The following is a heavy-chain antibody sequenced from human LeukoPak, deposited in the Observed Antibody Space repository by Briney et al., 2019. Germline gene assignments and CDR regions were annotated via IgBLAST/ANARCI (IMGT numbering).Heavy chain of an antibody. CDR3: ARDLPYGGNRAFDY. D-gene: IGHD4-23*01. J-gene: IGHJ4*02. CDR1: GGSISSGDYY. Sequence: SETLSLTCTVSGGSISSGDYYWSWIRQPPGKGLEWIGYIYYSGSTYYNPSLKSRVTISVDTSKNQFPLKLSSVTAADTAVYYCARDLPYGGNRAFDYWGQGTLVTVSS. CDR2: IYYSGST. V-gene: IGHV4-30-4*08.